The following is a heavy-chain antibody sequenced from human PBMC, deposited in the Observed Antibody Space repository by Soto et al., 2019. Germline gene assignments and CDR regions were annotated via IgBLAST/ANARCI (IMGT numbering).Heavy chain of an antibody. Sequence: QVQLVQSGAEVKKPGASVKVSCKASGYTFTSYGISWVRQAPGQGLEWMGWISAYNGNTNYAQKRQGRVTITTDTSTSTAYILPRSLGSDETSEYYCSTDPGIRSDYWGQGTLVTVSS. J-gene: IGHJ4*02. V-gene: IGHV1-18*01. CDR2: ISAYNGNT. CDR3: STDPGIRSDY. D-gene: IGHD3-3*02. CDR1: GYTFTSYG.